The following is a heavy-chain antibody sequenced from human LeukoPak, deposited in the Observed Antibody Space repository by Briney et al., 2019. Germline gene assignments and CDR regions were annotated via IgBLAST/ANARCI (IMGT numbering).Heavy chain of an antibody. J-gene: IGHJ4*02. D-gene: IGHD5-12*01. CDR2: IYTSGST. V-gene: IGHV4-4*07. Sequence: SETLSLTCTVSGGSISSYYWSWIRQPAGKGLEWIGRIYTSGSTNYNPSLKSRVTMSVDTSKNQFSLKLSSVTAADTAVYYCARDRPMSGYEYPYYFDYWGQGTLVTVSS. CDR3: ARDRPMSGYEYPYYFDY. CDR1: GGSISSYY.